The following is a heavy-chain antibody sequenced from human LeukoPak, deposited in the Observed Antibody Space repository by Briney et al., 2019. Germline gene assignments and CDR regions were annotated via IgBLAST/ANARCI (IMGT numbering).Heavy chain of an antibody. V-gene: IGHV3-48*01. Sequence: GGSLRLSCAASGFTFSGYSMNWVRQAPGKGLEWLSYISSGSRTIYYADSAKGRFTVSRDNAKNSLYLQMNSLRAEDTAVYYCARESISGHRDFDYWGQGALVTVSS. CDR2: ISSGSRTI. D-gene: IGHD1-26*01. CDR1: GFTFSGYS. CDR3: ARESISGHRDFDY. J-gene: IGHJ4*02.